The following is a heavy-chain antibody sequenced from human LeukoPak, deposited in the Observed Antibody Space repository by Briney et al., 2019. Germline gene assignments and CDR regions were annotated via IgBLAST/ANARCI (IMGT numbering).Heavy chain of an antibody. CDR1: GYTFTGYY. Sequence: ASVKVSCKASGYTFTGYYMHWVRQAPGQGLEWMGWINPNSGGTNYAQKFQGRVTMTRDTSISTAYMELSSLRSEDTAVYYCARGTGDIVALDSGFDYWGQGTLVTVSS. CDR3: ARGTGDIVALDSGFDY. V-gene: IGHV1-2*02. J-gene: IGHJ4*02. D-gene: IGHD5-12*01. CDR2: INPNSGGT.